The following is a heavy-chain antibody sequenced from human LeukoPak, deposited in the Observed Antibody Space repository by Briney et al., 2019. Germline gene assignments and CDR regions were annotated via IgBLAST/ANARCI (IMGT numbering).Heavy chain of an antibody. J-gene: IGHJ4*02. CDR3: ASGVSSSWYSVDY. CDR1: GYTFTGYY. V-gene: IGHV1-18*04. CDR2: ISAYNGNT. Sequence: ASVKVSCKSSGYTFTGYYMHWVRQAPGQGLEWMGWISAYNGNTNYAQKLQGRVTMTTDTSTSTAYMELRSLRSDDTAVYYCASGVSSSWYSVDYWGQGTLVTVSS. D-gene: IGHD6-13*01.